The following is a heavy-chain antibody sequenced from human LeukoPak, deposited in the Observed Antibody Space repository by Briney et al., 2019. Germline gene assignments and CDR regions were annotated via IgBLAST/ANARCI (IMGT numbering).Heavy chain of an antibody. CDR1: GGSISSYF. V-gene: IGHV4-4*07. J-gene: IGHJ6*03. CDR2: IYTSGST. D-gene: IGHD3-3*01. Sequence: SETLSLTCTVSGGSISSYFWSWIRQPAGKGLEWIGRIYTSGSTNYNPSLKSRVTMSVDTSKNQFSLKLSSVTAADTAVYYCATTATYYDFWIGPRSYYYHMDVWGKGTTVSDSS. CDR3: ATTATYYDFWIGPRSYYYHMDV.